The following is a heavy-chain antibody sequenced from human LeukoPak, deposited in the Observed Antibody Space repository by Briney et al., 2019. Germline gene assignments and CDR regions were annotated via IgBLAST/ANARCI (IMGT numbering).Heavy chain of an antibody. V-gene: IGHV1-69*13. CDR2: IIPIFGTA. CDR1: GGTFSSYA. CDR3: ARGANLWFGELLSNYNWFDP. J-gene: IGHJ5*02. Sequence: GASVTVSCTASGGTFSSYAISWVRQAPGQGLEWMGGIIPIFGTANYAQKFQGRVTITADESTSTAYMELSSLRSEDTAVYYCARGANLWFGELLSNYNWFDPWGQGTLVTVSS. D-gene: IGHD3-10*01.